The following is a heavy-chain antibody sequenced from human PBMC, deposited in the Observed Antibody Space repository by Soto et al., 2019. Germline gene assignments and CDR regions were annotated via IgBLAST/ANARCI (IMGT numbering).Heavy chain of an antibody. J-gene: IGHJ4*02. Sequence: QVHLVQSGAEVKKPGASVKVSCKCSGYTFTSYGITWVRQAPGQGLEWMGWISAHNDNTDYAQKPQGRVTVTRETSTSTAYMELRSLISDDTAVYYCARGRYGDYWGQGALVNVSS. CDR1: GYTFTSYG. V-gene: IGHV1-18*01. D-gene: IGHD1-1*01. CDR2: ISAHNDNT. CDR3: ARGRYGDY.